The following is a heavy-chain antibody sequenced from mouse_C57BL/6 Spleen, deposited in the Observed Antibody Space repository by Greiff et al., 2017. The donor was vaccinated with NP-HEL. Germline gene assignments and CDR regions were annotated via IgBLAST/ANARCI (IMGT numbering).Heavy chain of an antibody. CDR1: GFTFSSYA. V-gene: IGHV5-9-1*02. D-gene: IGHD1-1*01. J-gene: IGHJ2*01. Sequence: EVKVVESGEGLVKPGGSLKLSCAASGFTFSSYAMSWVRQTPEKRLEWVAYISSGGDYIYYADTVKGRFTISRDNARNTLYLQMSSLKSEDTAMYYCTRVLTTVVAPDYWGQGTTLTVSS. CDR3: TRVLTTVVAPDY. CDR2: ISSGGDYI.